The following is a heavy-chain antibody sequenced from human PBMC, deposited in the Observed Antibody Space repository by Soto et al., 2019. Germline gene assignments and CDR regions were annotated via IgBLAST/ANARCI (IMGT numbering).Heavy chain of an antibody. V-gene: IGHV1-69*13. D-gene: IGHD2-2*01. CDR1: GGTFSSYA. CDR2: IIPIFGTA. Sequence: ASVKVSCKASGGTFSSYAISWVRQAPGQGLEWMGGIIPIFGTANYAQKFQGRVTITADESTSTAYMELSSLRSEDTAVYYCASPPFYCSSTSCSNYYYYGIDVWGQGTTVTVSS. J-gene: IGHJ6*02. CDR3: ASPPFYCSSTSCSNYYYYGIDV.